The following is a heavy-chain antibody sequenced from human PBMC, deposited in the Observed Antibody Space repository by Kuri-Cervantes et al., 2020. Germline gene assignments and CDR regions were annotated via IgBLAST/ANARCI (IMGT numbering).Heavy chain of an antibody. CDR3: ARQNDYGDYGDAFDI. Sequence: GSLRLSCTVSGGSISSYYWSWIRQPPGKGLEWIGYIYYSGSTNYNPSLKSRVTISVDTSKNQFSLKLSSVTAADTAVYYCARQNDYGDYGDAFDIWGQGTVVTVSS. J-gene: IGHJ3*02. CDR1: GGSISSYY. D-gene: IGHD4-17*01. V-gene: IGHV4-59*01. CDR2: IYYSGST.